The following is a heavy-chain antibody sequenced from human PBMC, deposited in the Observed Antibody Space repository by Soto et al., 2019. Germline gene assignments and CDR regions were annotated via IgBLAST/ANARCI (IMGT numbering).Heavy chain of an antibody. CDR2: IYHSGST. D-gene: IGHD2-15*01. V-gene: IGHV4-4*02. Sequence: PSETLSLTCAVSGGSISSSNWWSWVRQPPGKGLEWIGEIYHSGSTNYNPSPKSRVTISVDKSKNQFSLKLSSVTAADAAVYYCARAPIYCSGGSCYPYYGMDVWGQGTTVTVSS. CDR3: ARAPIYCSGGSCYPYYGMDV. J-gene: IGHJ6*02. CDR1: GGSISSSNW.